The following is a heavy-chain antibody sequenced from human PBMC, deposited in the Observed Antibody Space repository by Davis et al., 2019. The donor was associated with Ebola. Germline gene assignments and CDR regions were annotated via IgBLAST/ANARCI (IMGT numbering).Heavy chain of an antibody. D-gene: IGHD3-22*01. J-gene: IGHJ2*01. CDR3: ARSVFYDSTGYYVHWYYDL. CDR2: GYYGGRT. CDR1: GGSVSGFY. Sequence: MPSETLSLTCTVSGGSVSGFYWSWIRQSPGKGLEWIGYGYYGGRTDYNPSLKSRAIISVDTSKNHFSLNLSSVTAADTAIYYCARSVFYDSTGYYVHWYYDLWGRGTLVTVSS. V-gene: IGHV4-59*02.